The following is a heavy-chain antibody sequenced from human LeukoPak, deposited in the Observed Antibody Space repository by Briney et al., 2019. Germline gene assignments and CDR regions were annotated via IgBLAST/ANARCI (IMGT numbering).Heavy chain of an antibody. D-gene: IGHD6-6*01. J-gene: IGHJ1*01. CDR1: GFTFSSYA. V-gene: IGHV3-23*01. CDR2: ISGSGGSA. CDR3: AKGGEIAARWSPIQH. Sequence: PGGSLRLSCAASGFTFSSYAMSWVRQAPGKGLEWDSAISGSGGSAYYADSVKGRFTISRDNSKNTLYLQMNSLRAEDTAVYYCAKGGEIAARWSPIQHWGQSTLVTVSS.